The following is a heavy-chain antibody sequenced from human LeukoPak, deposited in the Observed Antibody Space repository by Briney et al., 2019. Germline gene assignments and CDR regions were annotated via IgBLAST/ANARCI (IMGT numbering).Heavy chain of an antibody. CDR2: ITSNGGTT. CDR1: GFTFSSYA. Sequence: GGSLRLPCAASGFTFSSYAMHWVRQAPGKGLEYVSAITSNGGTTYYANSVKGRFTISRDNSKNTLYLQMGSLRAEDMAVYYCAKGAYYGDWGQGTLVTVSS. CDR3: AKGAYYGD. D-gene: IGHD3-3*01. V-gene: IGHV3-64*01. J-gene: IGHJ4*02.